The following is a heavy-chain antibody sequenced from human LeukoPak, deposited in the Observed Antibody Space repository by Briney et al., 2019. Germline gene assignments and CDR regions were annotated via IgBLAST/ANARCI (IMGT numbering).Heavy chain of an antibody. CDR2: IYYSGST. Sequence: SETLSLTCTVSGGSISSSSYYWGWIRQPPGKGLEWIVSIYYSGSTYYNPSLKSRVTISVDTSKNQFSLKLSSVTAADTAVYYCARHYRQYDFWNGYSFTDVDYWGQGTLVTVSS. CDR3: ARHYRQYDFWNGYSFTDVDY. CDR1: GGSISSSSYY. V-gene: IGHV4-39*01. J-gene: IGHJ4*02. D-gene: IGHD3-3*01.